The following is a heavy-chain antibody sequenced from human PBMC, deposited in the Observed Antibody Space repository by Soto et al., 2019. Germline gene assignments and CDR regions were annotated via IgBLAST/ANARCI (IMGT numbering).Heavy chain of an antibody. D-gene: IGHD1-26*01. CDR3: ASTPAGVSSPL. Sequence: QVQLVQSGAEMKKPGASVKVSCKASGYTFPSYGISWVRQAPGQGLEWMGWISAYNGNTHFAQKFQGRVTMTTDTSTTTAYMELRSLRSDYTAVYYCASTPAGVSSPLWGQGNLVTVSS. CDR1: GYTFPSYG. J-gene: IGHJ4*02. CDR2: ISAYNGNT. V-gene: IGHV1-18*01.